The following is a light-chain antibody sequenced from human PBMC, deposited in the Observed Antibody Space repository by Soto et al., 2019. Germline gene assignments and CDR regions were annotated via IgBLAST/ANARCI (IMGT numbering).Light chain of an antibody. Sequence: EIVMTQSPATLSVSPGSRATLSCRDSQSVSSNLAWYQQKPGQAPRLLIYGASTRATGIPARFSGSGSGTDFTLTISRLEPEDFAVYYCQQYNSWPPITFGQGTRLEIK. V-gene: IGKV3-15*01. J-gene: IGKJ5*01. CDR2: GAS. CDR1: QSVSSN. CDR3: QQYNSWPPIT.